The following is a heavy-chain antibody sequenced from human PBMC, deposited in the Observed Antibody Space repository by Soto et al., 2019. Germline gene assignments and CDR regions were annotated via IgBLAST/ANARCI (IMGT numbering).Heavy chain of an antibody. CDR2: ISYDGSNK. D-gene: IGHD1-7*01. CDR1: GFTFSSYA. V-gene: IGHV3-30-3*01. J-gene: IGHJ4*02. Sequence: GGSLRLSCAASGFTFSSYAMHWVRQAPGKGLEWVVVISYDGSNKYYADSVKGRFTISRDNSKNTLYLQMNSLRAEDTAVYYCARSSGTHEYFDYWGQGTLVTVSS. CDR3: ARSSGTHEYFDY.